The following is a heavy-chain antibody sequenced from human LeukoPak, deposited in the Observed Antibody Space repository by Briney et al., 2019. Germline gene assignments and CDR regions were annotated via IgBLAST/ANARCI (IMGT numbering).Heavy chain of an antibody. CDR2: INHSGST. D-gene: IGHD2-15*01. Sequence: SETLSLTCAVYGGSFSGYYWSWIRQPPGKGLEWIGEINHSGSTNYNPSLKSRVTISVDTSKNQFSLKLGSVTAADTAVYYCARGGKYCSGGSCYSSHYFDYWGQGTLVTVSS. J-gene: IGHJ4*02. CDR3: ARGGKYCSGGSCYSSHYFDY. V-gene: IGHV4-34*01. CDR1: GGSFSGYY.